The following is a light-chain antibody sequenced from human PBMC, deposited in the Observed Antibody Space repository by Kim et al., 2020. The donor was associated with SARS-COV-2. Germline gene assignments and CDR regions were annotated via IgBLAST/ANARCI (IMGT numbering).Light chain of an antibody. V-gene: IGKV3-15*01. CDR1: QSVSSN. J-gene: IGKJ5*01. CDR3: QQYHNWPPIT. CDR2: GAS. Sequence: SPRERATPSCRASQSVSSNLAWYQQKPAQAPRLLIYGASTRATGIPARFSGSGSGTDFTLTISSLQSGDFAVYFCQQYHNWPPITFGRGTRLEIK.